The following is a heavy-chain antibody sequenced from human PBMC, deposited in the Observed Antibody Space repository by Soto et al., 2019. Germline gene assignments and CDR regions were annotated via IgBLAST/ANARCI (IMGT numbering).Heavy chain of an antibody. D-gene: IGHD4-17*01. CDR2: IFYTGTT. CDR1: GGSLDNGGYF. CDR3: AKLSAAPYGGNSPVDY. V-gene: IGHV4-31*03. J-gene: IGHJ4*02. Sequence: QVLLQESGPGLVRPSQTLSLTCSVSGGSLDNGGYFWSWIRHRPGMGLEWIGNIFYTGTTYYNPALRSRLSLSVDMPKNEFSLALASVTGADTAVYYCAKLSAAPYGGNSPVDYWGPGMLVTVAS.